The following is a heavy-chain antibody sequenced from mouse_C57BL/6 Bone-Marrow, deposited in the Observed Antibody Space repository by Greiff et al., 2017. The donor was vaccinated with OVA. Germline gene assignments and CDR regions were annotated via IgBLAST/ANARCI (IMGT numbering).Heavy chain of an antibody. D-gene: IGHD1-1*01. Sequence: VQLQQSGPELVKPGASVKISCKASGYTFTDYYMNWVKQSHGKSLEWIGDINPNNGGTSYNQKFKGKATLTVDKSSSTAYMELRSLTSEDSAVYYCANGSSYGADYWGQGTSVTVSS. J-gene: IGHJ4*01. CDR3: ANGSSYGADY. V-gene: IGHV1-26*01. CDR2: INPNNGGT. CDR1: GYTFTDYY.